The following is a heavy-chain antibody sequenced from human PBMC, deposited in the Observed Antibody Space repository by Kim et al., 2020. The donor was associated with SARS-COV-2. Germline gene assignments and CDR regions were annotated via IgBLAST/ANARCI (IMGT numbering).Heavy chain of an antibody. J-gene: IGHJ4*02. D-gene: IGHD6-13*01. Sequence: YTPSLKSRVTTSEDTSKTQFSLKLSSVTAADTAVYYCARGYTTTWYYFDYWGQGTLVSVSS. CDR3: ARGYTTTWYYFDY. V-gene: IGHV4-59*09.